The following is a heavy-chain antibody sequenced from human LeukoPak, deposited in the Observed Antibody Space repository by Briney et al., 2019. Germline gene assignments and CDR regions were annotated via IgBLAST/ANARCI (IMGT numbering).Heavy chain of an antibody. J-gene: IGHJ2*01. Sequence: ASVKVSCKASGYTFTSYGISWVRQAPGQGLEWMGWISAYNGNTNYAQKLQGRVTMTTDTYTSTAYMELRSLRSDDTAVYYCAREGYSYGRAPDYWYFDLWGRGTLVTVSS. V-gene: IGHV1-18*01. CDR3: AREGYSYGRAPDYWYFDL. D-gene: IGHD5-18*01. CDR2: ISAYNGNT. CDR1: GYTFTSYG.